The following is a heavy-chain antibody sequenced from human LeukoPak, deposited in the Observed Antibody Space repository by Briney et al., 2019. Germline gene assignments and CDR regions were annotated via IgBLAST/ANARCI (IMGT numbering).Heavy chain of an antibody. V-gene: IGHV3-23*01. D-gene: IGHD1-26*01. CDR1: GFTFSRYA. CDR3: AKVGIVGATKTYFDY. Sequence: PGGSLRLSCAASGFTFSRYAMSWVRQAPGKGLEWVSAISGSGDSTYYADSVKGRFTISRDNSKNTLYLQMNSLRAEDTAIYYCAKVGIVGATKTYFDYWGQGTLVTVSA. J-gene: IGHJ4*02. CDR2: ISGSGDST.